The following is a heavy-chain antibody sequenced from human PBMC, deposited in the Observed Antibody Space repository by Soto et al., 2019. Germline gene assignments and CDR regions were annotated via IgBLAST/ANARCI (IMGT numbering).Heavy chain of an antibody. V-gene: IGHV4-31*03. CDR2: IYYSGST. Sequence: QVQLQESGPGLVKPSQTLSLTCTVSGGSISSGGYYWSWIRQHPGKGLEWIGYIYYSGSTDYNPSLNIRVTISVDTSKNQFSLKLSSVTAADTAVYYCARKRVVPAAMGIDYWGQGTLVTVSS. D-gene: IGHD2-2*01. CDR3: ARKRVVPAAMGIDY. J-gene: IGHJ4*02. CDR1: GGSISSGGYY.